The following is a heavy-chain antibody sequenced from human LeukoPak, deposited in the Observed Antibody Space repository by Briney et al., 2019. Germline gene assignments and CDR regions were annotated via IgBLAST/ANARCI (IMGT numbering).Heavy chain of an antibody. CDR1: GFTFSSYW. J-gene: IGHJ4*02. CDR3: ARDAVLNDYSNDHFDY. Sequence: GGSLRLSCAASGFTFSSYWMNWVRQAPGKGLEWVANIKQDGSEKYYVDSVEGRFTISRDNAKNSLYLQMNSLRAEDTAVYYCARDAVLNDYSNDHFDYWGQGTLVTVSS. D-gene: IGHD4-11*01. V-gene: IGHV3-7*01. CDR2: IKQDGSEK.